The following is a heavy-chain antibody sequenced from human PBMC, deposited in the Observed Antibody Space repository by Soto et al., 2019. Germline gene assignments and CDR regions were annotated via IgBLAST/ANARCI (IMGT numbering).Heavy chain of an antibody. Sequence: PGGSLRLSCAASGFSLSSYSMNWVRQAPGKGLEWVSSISSSSSYIYYADSVKGRFTISRDNAKNSLYLQMNSLRAEDTAVYYCASGRGYNWNDEVYGMDVWGQGTTVTVSS. CDR3: ASGRGYNWNDEVYGMDV. CDR2: ISSSSSYI. D-gene: IGHD1-1*01. J-gene: IGHJ6*02. CDR1: GFSLSSYS. V-gene: IGHV3-21*01.